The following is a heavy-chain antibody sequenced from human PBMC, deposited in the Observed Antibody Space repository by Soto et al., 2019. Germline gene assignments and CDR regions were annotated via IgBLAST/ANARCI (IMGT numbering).Heavy chain of an antibody. CDR3: ARDDGWTAFDY. Sequence: GGSLRLSCAASGFTFSSYSMNWVRQAPGKGLEWVSYISSSSTIYYADSVKGRFTISRDNAKNSLYLQMNSLRAEDTAVYYCARDDGWTAFDYWGQGTLVTVSS. J-gene: IGHJ4*02. V-gene: IGHV3-48*01. CDR1: GFTFSSYS. CDR2: ISSSSTI.